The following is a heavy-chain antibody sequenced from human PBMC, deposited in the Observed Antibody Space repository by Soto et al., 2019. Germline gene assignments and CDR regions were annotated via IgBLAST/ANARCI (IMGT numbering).Heavy chain of an antibody. V-gene: IGHV5-10-1*01. D-gene: IGHD2-2*01. J-gene: IGHJ4*02. CDR3: TRRASSSFYHFDF. CDR1: GYSFTAYW. Sequence: GESLKISCQASGYSFTAYWITWVRQMPGKGLEWMATIDPSDSYVDYSPSSRGHVTFSVDRSITTVYLQWNSLKASDSAMYFCTRRASSSFYHFDFWGQGALVTVSS. CDR2: IDPSDSYV.